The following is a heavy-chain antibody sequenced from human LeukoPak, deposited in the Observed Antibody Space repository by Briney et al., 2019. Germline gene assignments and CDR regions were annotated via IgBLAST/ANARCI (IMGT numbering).Heavy chain of an antibody. V-gene: IGHV4-59*11. D-gene: IGHD5-12*01. Sequence: PSETLSLTCTVSGGSISSHYWSWIRQPPGKGLEWIGYICYSGSTNYNPSLKSRVTISVDTSKNQFSLKLSSVTAADTAVYYCARGSRYSGYDIDYYFDYWGQGTLVTVSS. CDR2: ICYSGST. CDR1: GGSISSHY. CDR3: ARGSRYSGYDIDYYFDY. J-gene: IGHJ4*02.